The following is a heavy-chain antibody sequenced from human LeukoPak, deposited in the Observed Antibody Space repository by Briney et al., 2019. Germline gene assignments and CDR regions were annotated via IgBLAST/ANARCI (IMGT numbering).Heavy chain of an antibody. CDR2: INPNSGGT. V-gene: IGHV1-2*06. CDR3: ARDWAYYDSSGYYKGSAFDI. J-gene: IGHJ3*02. CDR1: GYTFTGYY. Sequence: ASVKVSCKASGYTFTGYYMHWVRQAPGQGLEWMGRINPNSGGTNYAQKFQGRVTMTRDTSISTAYMELSRLRSDDTAVYYCARDWAYYDSSGYYKGSAFDIWGQGTMVTVSS. D-gene: IGHD3-22*01.